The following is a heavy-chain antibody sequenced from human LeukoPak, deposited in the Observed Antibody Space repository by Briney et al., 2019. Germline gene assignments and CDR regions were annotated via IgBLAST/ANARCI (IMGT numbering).Heavy chain of an antibody. J-gene: IGHJ4*02. Sequence: GGSLTLSCPASGFTFSSYAMSGVGQAPGRGLEWVSAISGSGYSTYYADSVKGRFTISRDNSKNTLYLQMNSLRAEDTAVYYCAKEAGYSGYDYPDYWGQGTLVTVSS. CDR3: AKEAGYSGYDYPDY. V-gene: IGHV3-23*01. CDR2: ISGSGYST. CDR1: GFTFSSYA. D-gene: IGHD5-12*01.